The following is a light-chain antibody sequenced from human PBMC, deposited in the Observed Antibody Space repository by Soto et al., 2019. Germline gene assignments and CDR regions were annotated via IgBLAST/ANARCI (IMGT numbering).Light chain of an antibody. CDR2: ENN. Sequence: QSVLTQPPSVSAGPGQKVTISCSGRSSNIGNNYVSWYQQLPGTAPKLLIYENNKRPSGIPDRFSGSKSGTSATLGITGLQTGDEADYYCGTWDSSLSAGVFGGGTQLTVL. CDR1: SSNIGNNY. CDR3: GTWDSSLSAGV. V-gene: IGLV1-51*02. J-gene: IGLJ3*02.